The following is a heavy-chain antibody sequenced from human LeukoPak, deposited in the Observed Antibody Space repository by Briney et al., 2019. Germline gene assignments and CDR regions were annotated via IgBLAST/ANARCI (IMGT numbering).Heavy chain of an antibody. J-gene: IGHJ6*03. CDR3: ARDTYGDSTYYYYYMDV. CDR2: TYTSGST. CDR1: GGSISSYY. D-gene: IGHD4-17*01. V-gene: IGHV4-4*07. Sequence: PSETLSLTCTVSGGSISSYYWSWIRQPAGKGLEWIGRTYTSGSTNYNPSLKSRVTMSVDTSKNQFSLKLSSVTAADTAVYYCARDTYGDSTYYYYYMDVWGKGTTVTVSS.